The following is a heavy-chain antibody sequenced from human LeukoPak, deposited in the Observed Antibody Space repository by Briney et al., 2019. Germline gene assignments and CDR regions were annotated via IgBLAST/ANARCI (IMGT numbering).Heavy chain of an antibody. Sequence: GGSLTLSCAASGFTFSGSVMHWVRQAAGKGLEWVGRIRSKRNNYATAYAASVKGRLTISRDDSKNTVYLHMDSLKTEDTALYYCSRLEDTSPIEVALDIWGQGTVVTVSS. D-gene: IGHD2-2*01. J-gene: IGHJ3*02. CDR1: GFTFSGSV. CDR3: SRLEDTSPIEVALDI. CDR2: IRSKRNNYAT. V-gene: IGHV3-73*01.